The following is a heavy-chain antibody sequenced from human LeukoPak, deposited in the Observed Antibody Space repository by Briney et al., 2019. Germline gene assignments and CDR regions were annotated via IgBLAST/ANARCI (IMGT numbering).Heavy chain of an antibody. CDR2: IIPIIGIA. V-gene: IGHV1-69*04. Sequence: SVKLSCKASGGTFSSYAISWVRQAPGQGLEWMGRIIPIIGIANYAQKFQGRVTITADKSTSTAYMELSSLRSEDTAVYYCARDIWDDYGGNSCAFDIWGQGTMVTVSS. D-gene: IGHD4-23*01. J-gene: IGHJ3*02. CDR1: GGTFSSYA. CDR3: ARDIWDDYGGNSCAFDI.